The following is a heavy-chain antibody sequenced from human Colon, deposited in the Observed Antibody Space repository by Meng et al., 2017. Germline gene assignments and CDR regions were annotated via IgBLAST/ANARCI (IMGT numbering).Heavy chain of an antibody. D-gene: IGHD2-21*02. CDR3: ARRADIVVVTATTPDAFDI. CDR2: IYHSGST. CDR1: GGSISSSNW. J-gene: IGHJ3*02. V-gene: IGHV4-4*02. Sequence: SETLSLTCAVSGGSISSSNWWSWVRQPPGKGLEWIGEIYHSGSTNYNPSLKSRVTISVDKSKNQFSLKLSSVTAADTAVYYCARRADIVVVTATTPDAFDIWGQGKTV.